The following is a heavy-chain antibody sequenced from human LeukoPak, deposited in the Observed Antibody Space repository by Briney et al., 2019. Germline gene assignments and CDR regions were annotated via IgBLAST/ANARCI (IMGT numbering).Heavy chain of an antibody. CDR3: ARDQGWCSGGSCYGVH. CDR2: ITAYNSGDT. V-gene: IGHV1-18*01. D-gene: IGHD2-15*01. CDR1: GYIFSNYG. Sequence: ASVSVSCKASGYIFSNYGITWVRQAPGQGLEWMGWITAYNSGDTKYAQDFQGRVTMTTDTSTSTAYMELRSLTSDDTAVYYCARDQGWCSGGSCYGVHWGQGTLVTVSS. J-gene: IGHJ4*02.